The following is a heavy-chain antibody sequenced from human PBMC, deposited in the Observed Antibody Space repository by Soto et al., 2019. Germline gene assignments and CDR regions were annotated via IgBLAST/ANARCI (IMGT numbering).Heavy chain of an antibody. V-gene: IGHV3-53*01. D-gene: IGHD3-22*01. CDR2: IYSGGST. Sequence: GGSLRLSCAASGFTVSSNYMSWVRQAPGKGLEWVSVIYSGGSTYYADSVKGRFTISRDNSKNTLYLQMNSLRAEDTAVYYCARTPYYYDSSGHLDAFDIWGQGTMVTVSS. CDR1: GFTVSSNY. CDR3: ARTPYYYDSSGHLDAFDI. J-gene: IGHJ3*02.